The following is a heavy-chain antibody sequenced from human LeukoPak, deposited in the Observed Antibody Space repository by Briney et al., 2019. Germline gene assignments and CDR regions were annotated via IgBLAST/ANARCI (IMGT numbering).Heavy chain of an antibody. CDR1: GFTFSDSG. V-gene: IGHV3-30*03. CDR3: ARGVRIAVAGNIDY. Sequence: GGSLRLSCAASGFTFSDSGMHRVRRAPGKGLEWVAVISYDGPNKNYADSVKGRFTISRDNSKNTLYLQMNSLRAEDTAVYYCARGVRIAVAGNIDYWGQGTLVTVSS. J-gene: IGHJ4*02. CDR2: ISYDGPNK. D-gene: IGHD6-19*01.